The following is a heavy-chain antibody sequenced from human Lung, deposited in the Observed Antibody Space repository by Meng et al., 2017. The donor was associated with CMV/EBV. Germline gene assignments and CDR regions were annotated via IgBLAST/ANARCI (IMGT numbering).Heavy chain of an antibody. CDR3: ARVLGYCSSTSCYRRSHSPLDWFDP. D-gene: IGHD2-2*01. Sequence: SXTXSLXCTVSGGSISSYYWSWIRQPPGKGLEWIGYIYYSGSTNYNPSLKSRVTISVDTSKNQFSLKLSSVTAADTAVYYCARVLGYCSSTSCYRRSHSPLDWFDPXGQGXLVTVS. V-gene: IGHV4-59*01. CDR2: IYYSGST. J-gene: IGHJ5*02. CDR1: GGSISSYY.